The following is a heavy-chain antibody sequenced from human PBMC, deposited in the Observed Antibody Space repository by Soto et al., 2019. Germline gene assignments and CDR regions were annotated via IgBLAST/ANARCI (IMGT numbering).Heavy chain of an antibody. CDR1: WLSLNTNGEG. Sequence: GAALGYQAQRVTQACTFRWLSLNTNGEGVGWISQPPGKALEWLAVIYWDDAKKYSPSQKNRLTITKDTSKNQVVLTMTNMDPMDTGTYSCARKRPEDWPLDYWGHRTPVTVSS. CDR3: ARKRPEDWPLDY. CDR2: IYWDDAK. V-gene: IGHV2-5*02. D-gene: IGHD3-9*01. J-gene: IGHJ4*01.